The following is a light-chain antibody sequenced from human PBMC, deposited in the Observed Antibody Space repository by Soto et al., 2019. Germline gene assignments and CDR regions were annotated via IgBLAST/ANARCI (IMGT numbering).Light chain of an antibody. CDR2: SHN. J-gene: IGLJ1*01. V-gene: IGLV1-44*01. CDR1: SSNIGSNT. CDR3: AAWDDSLDGYV. Sequence: QSVLTQPPSASGTPGQRVTISCSGSSSNIGSNTVHWYQQFPGTAPKLLIYSHNQRPSGVPDRFSGSKSGTSASLAISGLQSEDEADYYCAAWDDSLDGYVFGTGTKV.